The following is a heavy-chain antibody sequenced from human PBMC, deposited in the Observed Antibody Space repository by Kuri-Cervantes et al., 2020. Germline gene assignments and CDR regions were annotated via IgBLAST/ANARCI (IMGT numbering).Heavy chain of an antibody. V-gene: IGHV4-59*10. Sequence: SQTLSLTCAVDGGSFSGYYCSWIRQPPGKGLEWIWSIYTSGSTNYNPSLKSRVTMSVDTSKNQFSLKLSSVTAADTAVYYCARDGRCSGGSCYSPWGQGTLVTVSS. CDR3: ARDGRCSGGSCYSP. CDR1: GGSFSGYY. D-gene: IGHD2-15*01. J-gene: IGHJ5*02. CDR2: IYTSGST.